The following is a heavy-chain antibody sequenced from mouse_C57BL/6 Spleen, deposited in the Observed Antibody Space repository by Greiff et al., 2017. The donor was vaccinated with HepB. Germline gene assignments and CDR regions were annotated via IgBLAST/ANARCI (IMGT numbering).Heavy chain of an antibody. CDR1: GFTFSSYA. CDR3: ASEDYAMDY. Sequence: EVMLVESGGGLVKPGGSLKLSCAASGFTFSSYAMSWVRQTPEKRLEWVATISDGGSYTYYPDNVKGRFTISRDNAKNNLYLQMSHLKSEDTAMYYCASEDYAMDYWGQGTSVTVSS. V-gene: IGHV5-4*03. J-gene: IGHJ4*01. CDR2: ISDGGSYT.